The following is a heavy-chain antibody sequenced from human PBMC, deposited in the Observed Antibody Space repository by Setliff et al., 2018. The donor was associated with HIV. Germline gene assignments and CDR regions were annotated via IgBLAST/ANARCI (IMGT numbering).Heavy chain of an antibody. D-gene: IGHD2-15*01. CDR1: GYTFTSYD. Sequence: ASVKVSCKASGYTFTSYDINWVRQATGQGLEWMGWMNPNSGNTGYAQKFQGRVTNTRNTSISTAYMELSSLRSEDTAVYYCARIRGYCSGGSCYSVFNYYYGMDVWGQGTTVTVSS. J-gene: IGHJ6*02. CDR2: MNPNSGNT. V-gene: IGHV1-8*03. CDR3: ARIRGYCSGGSCYSVFNYYYGMDV.